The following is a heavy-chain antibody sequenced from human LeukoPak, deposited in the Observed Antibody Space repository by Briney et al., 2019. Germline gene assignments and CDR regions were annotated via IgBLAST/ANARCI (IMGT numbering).Heavy chain of an antibody. D-gene: IGHD3-22*01. V-gene: IGHV4-59*01. CDR1: GGSINAYY. J-gene: IGHJ4*02. CDR3: AGANHGSGWGRPDY. CDR2: IYSAGSS. Sequence: SETLSLTCTVSGGSINAYYWSIIRQPPGQGLEWVGYIYSAGSSDSNPSLRSRVTMSLDRSKKQFSLKLRSLTSSDTAVYFCAGANHGSGWGRPDYWGQGTLVTVSS.